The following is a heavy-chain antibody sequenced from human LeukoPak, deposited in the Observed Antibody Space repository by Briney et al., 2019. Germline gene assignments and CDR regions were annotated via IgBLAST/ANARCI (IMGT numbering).Heavy chain of an antibody. Sequence: GESLKISCKGSGYRFSDYWIGWVRQMPGKGLGWMGIIYPGVSEPRHSPSFQREVTISADKSISTAYLQWSGLRASDAAMYYCARLREFTRYGYNCFDPWGQGTLVTVSS. D-gene: IGHD5-18*01. V-gene: IGHV5-51*01. CDR3: ARLREFTRYGYNCFDP. CDR2: IYPGVSEP. J-gene: IGHJ5*02. CDR1: GYRFSDYW.